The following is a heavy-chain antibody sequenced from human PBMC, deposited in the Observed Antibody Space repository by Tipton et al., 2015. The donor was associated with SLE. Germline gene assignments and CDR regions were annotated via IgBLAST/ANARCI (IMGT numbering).Heavy chain of an antibody. CDR1: GFTFSSYS. D-gene: IGHD1-26*01. Sequence: GSLRLSCAASGFTFSSYSMTWVRQAPGKALEWVSIISGGSDITNYADSVKGRFTISRDNSKNTLYLQMSSLSAEDTAMYYCAKDRYSGSFYYFDDWGQGTLVTVSS. CDR2: ISGGSDIT. J-gene: IGHJ4*02. CDR3: AKDRYSGSFYYFDD. V-gene: IGHV3-23*01.